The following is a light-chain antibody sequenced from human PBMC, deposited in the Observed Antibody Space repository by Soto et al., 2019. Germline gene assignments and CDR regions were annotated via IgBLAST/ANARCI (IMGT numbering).Light chain of an antibody. J-gene: IGLJ3*02. CDR3: QSYDSSLIWV. CDR2: GNS. V-gene: IGLV1-40*01. Sequence: QSVLTQPPSVSGAPGQRVTISCTGNSSNIGAGFDVHWYQQLPGTAPKLLIYGNSHRPSGVPDRFSGSKSGTSASLAITGLQAEDEADYYCQSYDSSLIWVFGGGTQLTVL. CDR1: SSNIGAGFD.